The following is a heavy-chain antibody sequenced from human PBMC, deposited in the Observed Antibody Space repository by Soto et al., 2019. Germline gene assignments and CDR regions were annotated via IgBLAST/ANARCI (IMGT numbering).Heavy chain of an antibody. CDR2: ISPIFGTP. J-gene: IGHJ4*02. Sequence: QVQLVQSGAEVKKPGSSVTVSCKASGGTFSSYTISWVRQAPGQGLEWMAGISPIFGTPIYAQKFQDRVTITADASTMTAYMEMNRLTSEDTAVYYGARVVVGSRLSLDYWGQGTLVTIS. V-gene: IGHV1-69*01. CDR1: GGTFSSYT. CDR3: ARVVVGSRLSLDY. D-gene: IGHD1-26*01.